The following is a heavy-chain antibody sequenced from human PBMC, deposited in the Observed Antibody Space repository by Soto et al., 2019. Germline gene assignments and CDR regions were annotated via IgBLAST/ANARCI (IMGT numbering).Heavy chain of an antibody. CDR2: IYHSGAT. V-gene: IGHV4-30-2*01. Sequence: QVQLQESGSGLVKPSQTLVLTCTVSGDSISRDGSSWSWLRQPPGKGLEWIGYIYHSGATYYNPSLKRRVTTPVDKSKNQFSMSLASVTAADTAVYYCGREMSFYFDSWGHGTLVTVSS. J-gene: IGHJ4*01. CDR3: GREMSFYFDS. CDR1: GDSISRDGSS.